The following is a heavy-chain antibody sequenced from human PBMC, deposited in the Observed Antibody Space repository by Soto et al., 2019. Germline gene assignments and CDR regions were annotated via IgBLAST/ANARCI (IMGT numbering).Heavy chain of an antibody. J-gene: IGHJ4*02. CDR2: IYYSGST. V-gene: IGHV4-59*01. CDR1: GGSISSYY. CDR3: ARDSDGDYYFDY. Sequence: SETLSLTCTVSGGSISSYYWSWIRQPPGRGLEWIGYIYYSGSTNYNPSLKSRVTISVDTSKNQFSLKLSSVTAADTAVYYCARDSDGDYYFDYWGQGTLVTVSS. D-gene: IGHD4-17*01.